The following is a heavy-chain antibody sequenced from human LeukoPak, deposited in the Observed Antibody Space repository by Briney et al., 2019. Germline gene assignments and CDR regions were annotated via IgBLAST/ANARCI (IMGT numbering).Heavy chain of an antibody. Sequence: ASVKVSCKVSGYTLTELSMHWVRQAPGKGLEWMGGFDPEDGETIYAQKFQGRVTMTEDTSTDTAYMELSSLRSEDTAAYYCAIRKTDGSGSYYFDYWGQGTLVTASS. V-gene: IGHV1-24*01. D-gene: IGHD3-10*01. J-gene: IGHJ4*02. CDR2: FDPEDGET. CDR3: AIRKTDGSGSYYFDY. CDR1: GYTLTELS.